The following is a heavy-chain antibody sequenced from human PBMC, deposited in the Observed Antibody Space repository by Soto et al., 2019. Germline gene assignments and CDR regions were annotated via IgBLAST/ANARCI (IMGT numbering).Heavy chain of an antibody. CDR1: GGSISSYY. D-gene: IGHD1-26*01. V-gene: IGHV4-59*01. J-gene: IGHJ4*02. CDR3: ARSIVGATSSLGY. Sequence: SETLSLTCTVSGGSISSYYWSWIRQPPGKGLEWIGYIYYSGSTNYNPSLKSRVTISVDTSKNQFSLKLSSVTAADTAVYYCARSIVGATSSLGYWGQGTLVTVSS. CDR2: IYYSGST.